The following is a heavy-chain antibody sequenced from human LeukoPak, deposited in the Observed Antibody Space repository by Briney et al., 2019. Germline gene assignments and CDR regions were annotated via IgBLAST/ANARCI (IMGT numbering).Heavy chain of an antibody. CDR3: AADPTVGGYGDYGY. V-gene: IGHV1-58*01. Sequence: ASVKVSCKASGFAFTSSAVQWVRQARGQRLEWIGWIVVGSGSTNYAQKFQERVTITRDMSTSTAYMELSSLRSEDAAVYYCAADPTVGGYGDYGYWGQGTLVTVSS. CDR1: GFAFTSSA. J-gene: IGHJ4*02. CDR2: IVVGSGST. D-gene: IGHD4-17*01.